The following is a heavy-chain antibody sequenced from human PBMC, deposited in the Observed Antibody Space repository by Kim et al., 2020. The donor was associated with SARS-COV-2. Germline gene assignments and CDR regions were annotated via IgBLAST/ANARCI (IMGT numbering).Heavy chain of an antibody. CDR3: ARGVPYGDFDY. CDR2: INHSGST. D-gene: IGHD4-17*01. Sequence: SETLSLTCAVYGGSFSGYYWSWIRQPPGKGLEWIGEINHSGSTNYNPSLKSRVTISVDTSKNQFSLKLSSVTAADTAVYYCARGVPYGDFDYWGQGTLVTVSS. J-gene: IGHJ4*02. V-gene: IGHV4-34*01. CDR1: GGSFSGYY.